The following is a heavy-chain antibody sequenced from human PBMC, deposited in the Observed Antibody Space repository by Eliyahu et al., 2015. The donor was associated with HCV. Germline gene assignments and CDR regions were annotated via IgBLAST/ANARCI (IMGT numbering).Heavy chain of an antibody. J-gene: IGHJ6*03. V-gene: IGHV1-69*01. CDR3: ARCGRVSSGYSQHYYYYYMDV. Sequence: EVKKPGSSVKVSCKASGGTFSSYAISWVRQAPGQGLEWMGGIIPIFGTANYAQKFQGRVTITADESTSTAYMELSSLRSEDTAVYYCARCGRVSSGYSQHYYYYYMDVWGKGTTVTVSS. CDR2: IIPIFGTA. D-gene: IGHD3-22*01. CDR1: GGTFSSYA.